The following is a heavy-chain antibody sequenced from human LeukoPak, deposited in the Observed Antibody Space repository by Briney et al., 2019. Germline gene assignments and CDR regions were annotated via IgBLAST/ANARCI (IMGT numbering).Heavy chain of an antibody. J-gene: IGHJ4*02. Sequence: AASVKVSCKASGYTFTGYYMHWVRQAPGQGLEWMGWINPNSGGTNYAQKFQGRVTMTEDTSTDTAYMELSGLRSEDTAVYYCATNEVLWFGEFFHLNYWGQGTLVTVSS. CDR3: ATNEVLWFGEFFHLNY. CDR1: GYTFTGYY. V-gene: IGHV1-2*02. CDR2: INPNSGGT. D-gene: IGHD3-10*01.